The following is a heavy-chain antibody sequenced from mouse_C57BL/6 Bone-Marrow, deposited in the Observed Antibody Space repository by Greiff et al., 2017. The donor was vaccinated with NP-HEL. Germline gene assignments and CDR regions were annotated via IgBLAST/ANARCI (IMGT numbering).Heavy chain of an antibody. CDR1: GFTFSSYG. CDR3: ARFSHYYGSSGFAY. D-gene: IGHD1-1*01. J-gene: IGHJ3*01. Sequence: EVQRVESGGDLVKPGGSLKLSCAASGFTFSSYGMSWVRQTPDKRLEWVATISSGGSYTYYPDSVKGRFTISRDNAKNTLYLQMSSLKSEDTAMYYCARFSHYYGSSGFAYWGQGTLVTVSA. CDR2: ISSGGSYT. V-gene: IGHV5-6*01.